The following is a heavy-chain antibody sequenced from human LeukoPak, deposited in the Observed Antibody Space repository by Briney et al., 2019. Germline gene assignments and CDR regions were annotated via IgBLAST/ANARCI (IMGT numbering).Heavy chain of an antibody. Sequence: GGSLRLSCAASGFTFSSYAMSWVRQAPGKGLEWVSAISGSGGSTYYADSVKGRFTISRDNSKNTLYLQMNSLRAEDTAVYYCAKGHGVMSRAHCFDYWGQGTLVTVSS. CDR3: AKGHGVMSRAHCFDY. J-gene: IGHJ4*02. V-gene: IGHV3-23*01. CDR1: GFTFSSYA. D-gene: IGHD3-16*01. CDR2: ISGSGGST.